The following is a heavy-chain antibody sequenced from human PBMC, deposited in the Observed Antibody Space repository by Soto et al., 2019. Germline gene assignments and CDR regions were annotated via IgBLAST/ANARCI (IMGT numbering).Heavy chain of an antibody. D-gene: IGHD1-26*01. CDR3: AKDHRVGATIGWFDP. CDR1: GFTFSSYG. V-gene: IGHV3-30*18. Sequence: QVQLVESGGGVVQPGRSLRLSCAASGFTFSSYGMHWVRQAPGKGLEWVAVISYDGSNKYYADSVKGRFTISRDNSKNTLYLQMNSLRAEDTAVYYCAKDHRVGATIGWFDPWGQGTLVTVSS. J-gene: IGHJ5*02. CDR2: ISYDGSNK.